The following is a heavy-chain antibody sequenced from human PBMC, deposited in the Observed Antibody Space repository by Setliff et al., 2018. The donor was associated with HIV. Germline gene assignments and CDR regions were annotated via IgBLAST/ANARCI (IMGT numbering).Heavy chain of an antibody. Sequence: GASVKVSCKASGYTFTTYGVNWVRQAPGQGLKWMGWINSYNGNTKFAQKFQGRVTMTTDTSTTTAFMELRSLKADDTGIYYCSRSGVPPYYYYGMDVWGQGTTVTVSS. D-gene: IGHD3-10*01. CDR2: INSYNGNT. V-gene: IGHV1-18*04. J-gene: IGHJ6*02. CDR1: GYTFTTYG. CDR3: SRSGVPPYYYYGMDV.